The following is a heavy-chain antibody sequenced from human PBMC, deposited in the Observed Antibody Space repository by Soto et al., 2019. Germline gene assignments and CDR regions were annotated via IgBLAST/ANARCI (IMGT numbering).Heavy chain of an antibody. J-gene: IGHJ4*02. V-gene: IGHV4-39*01. CDR2: IYYSGST. CDR1: GGSISSSSYY. D-gene: IGHD1-26*01. CDR3: ARTSYPSRGNPGPFDY. Sequence: PSETLSLTCTVSGGSISSSSYYWGWIRQPPGKGLEWIGSIYYSGSTYYNPSLKSRVTISVDTSKNQFSLKLSSVTAADTAVYYCARTSYPSRGNPGPFDYWGQGTLVTVSS.